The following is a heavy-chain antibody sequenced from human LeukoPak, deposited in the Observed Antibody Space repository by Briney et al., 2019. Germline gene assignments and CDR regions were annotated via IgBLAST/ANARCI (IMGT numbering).Heavy chain of an antibody. Sequence: GASVTVSCKASGYTFTSYGISWVRQAPGQGLEWMGWISAYNGNTNYAQKLQGRVTMTTDTSTSTAYMELRSLRSDDTAVYYRAYCSSTSCYDWWFDPWGQGTLVTVSS. V-gene: IGHV1-18*04. CDR1: GYTFTSYG. J-gene: IGHJ5*02. CDR3: AYCSSTSCYDWWFDP. CDR2: ISAYNGNT. D-gene: IGHD2-2*01.